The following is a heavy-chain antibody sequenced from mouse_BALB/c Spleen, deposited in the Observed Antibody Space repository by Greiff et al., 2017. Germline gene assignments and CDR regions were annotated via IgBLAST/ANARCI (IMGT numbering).Heavy chain of an antibody. Sequence: EVQVVESGGGLVQPGGSLKLSCAASGFTFSSYTMSWVRQTPEKRLEWVAYISNGGGSTYYPDTVKGRFTISRDNAKNTLYLQMSSLKSEDTAMYYCARLSSQAWFAYWGQGTLVTVSA. J-gene: IGHJ3*01. CDR2: ISNGGGST. CDR1: GFTFSSYT. CDR3: ARLSSQAWFAY. V-gene: IGHV5-12-2*01. D-gene: IGHD1-1*01.